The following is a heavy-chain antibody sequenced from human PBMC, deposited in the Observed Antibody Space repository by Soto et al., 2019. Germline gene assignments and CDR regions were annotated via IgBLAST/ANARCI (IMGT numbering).Heavy chain of an antibody. CDR1: GGSISSYY. J-gene: IGHJ5*02. V-gene: IGHV4-59*08. D-gene: IGHD3-10*01. CDR2: IYYSGST. CDR3: ARLLWSRGDWFDP. Sequence: SETLSLTCTVSGGSISSYYWSWFRQPPGKGLEWIGYIYYSGSTNYNPSLKSRVTISVDTSKNQFSLKLSSVTAADTAVYYCARLLWSRGDWFDPWGQGTLVTVSS.